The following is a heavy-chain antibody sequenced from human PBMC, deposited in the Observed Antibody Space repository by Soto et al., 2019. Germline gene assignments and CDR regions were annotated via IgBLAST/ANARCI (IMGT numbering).Heavy chain of an antibody. CDR2: ISSSSSYI. CDR3: ARDSHADFWSGYWEIYYFDY. D-gene: IGHD3-3*01. V-gene: IGHV3-21*01. J-gene: IGHJ4*02. CDR1: GFTFSSYS. Sequence: GGSLRLSCAASGFTFSSYSMNWVRQAPGKGLEWVSSISSSSSYIYYADSVKGRLTISRDNAKNSLYLQMNSLRAEDTAVYYCARDSHADFWSGYWEIYYFDYWGQGTLVTVSS.